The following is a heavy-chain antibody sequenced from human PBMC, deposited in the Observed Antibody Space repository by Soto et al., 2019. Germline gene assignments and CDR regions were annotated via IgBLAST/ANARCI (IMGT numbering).Heavy chain of an antibody. CDR3: ARYCSGGGRHNGVPDY. V-gene: IGHV1-18*01. J-gene: IGHJ4*02. Sequence: QVQLVQSGAEVKKPGASVKVSCKASGYSLTSYGISWVRQAPGQGLEWMGWINTYNGYTNYARNLQGRLTMTRDTSTNTAYMELGSLRSDDTAVYYCARYCSGGGRHNGVPDYWGQGTLVTVSS. CDR2: INTYNGYT. D-gene: IGHD2-15*01. CDR1: GYSLTSYG.